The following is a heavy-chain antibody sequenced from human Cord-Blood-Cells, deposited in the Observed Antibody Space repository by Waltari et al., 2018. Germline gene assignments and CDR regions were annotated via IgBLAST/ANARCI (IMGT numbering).Heavy chain of an antibody. J-gene: IGHJ3*02. CDR1: GFTFSSYS. V-gene: IGHV3-21*01. CDR3: AREAGVWANSNDAFDI. CDR2: ISSRSSYI. Sequence: EVQLVESGGGLVKPGGSLRLSCAASGFTFSSYSMNWVRQAPGKGLEWVSSISSRSSYIYYADSVKGRFTISRDNAKNSLYLQRNSLRAEDTAVYYCAREAGVWANSNDAFDIWGQGTMVTVSS. D-gene: IGHD3-3*01.